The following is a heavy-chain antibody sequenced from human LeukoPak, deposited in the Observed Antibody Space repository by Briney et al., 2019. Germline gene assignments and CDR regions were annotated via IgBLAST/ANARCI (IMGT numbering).Heavy chain of an antibody. Sequence: PSETLSLTCTVSGGSVSSGSYYWSWIRQPPGKGLEWIGYIYYSGSTYYNPSLKSRVTISVDTSKNQFSLKLSSVTAADTAVYYCATKTYTHAFDIWGQGTMVTVSS. V-gene: IGHV4-30-4*01. CDR2: IYYSGST. CDR1: GGSVSSGSYY. D-gene: IGHD4-11*01. CDR3: ATKTYTHAFDI. J-gene: IGHJ3*02.